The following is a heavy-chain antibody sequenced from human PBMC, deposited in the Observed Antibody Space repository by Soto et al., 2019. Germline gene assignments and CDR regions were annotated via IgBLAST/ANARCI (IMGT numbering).Heavy chain of an antibody. J-gene: IGHJ6*03. Sequence: GGSLRLSCAASGFTFSDYYMSWIRQAPGKGLEWVSYISSSGSTIYYADSVKGRFTISRDNAKNSLYLQMNSLRAEDTAVYYCARVVGGYCSGGSCYQFDYYYYYMDVWGKGTTVTVS. CDR2: ISSSGSTI. D-gene: IGHD2-15*01. V-gene: IGHV3-11*01. CDR1: GFTFSDYY. CDR3: ARVVGGYCSGGSCYQFDYYYYYMDV.